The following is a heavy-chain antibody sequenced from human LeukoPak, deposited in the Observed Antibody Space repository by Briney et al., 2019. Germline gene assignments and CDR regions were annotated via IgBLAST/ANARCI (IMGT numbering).Heavy chain of an antibody. J-gene: IGHJ4*02. D-gene: IGHD1-26*01. CDR3: ANQPGRGIVGATRSPFFDY. V-gene: IGHV3-23*01. Sequence: GGSLRLSCAASGFTFSSYAMSWVRQAPGKGLEWVSAISGSGGSTYYADSVKGRFTISRDNSKNTLYLQMNSLRAEDTAVYYCANQPGRGIVGATRSPFFDYWGQGTLVTVSS. CDR2: ISGSGGST. CDR1: GFTFSSYA.